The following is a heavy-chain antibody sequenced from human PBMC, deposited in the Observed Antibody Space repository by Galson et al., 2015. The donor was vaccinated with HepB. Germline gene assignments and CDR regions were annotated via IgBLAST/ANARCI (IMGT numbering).Heavy chain of an antibody. Sequence: SVKVSCKASGGTFSSYAISWVRQAPGQGLEWMGRIIPILGIANYAQKFQGRVTITADKSTSTAYMELSSLRSEDTAVYYCATPHNYGDYGFDYFDYWGQGTLVTVSS. CDR1: GGTFSSYA. D-gene: IGHD4-17*01. CDR2: IIPILGIA. J-gene: IGHJ4*02. V-gene: IGHV1-69*04. CDR3: ATPHNYGDYGFDYFDY.